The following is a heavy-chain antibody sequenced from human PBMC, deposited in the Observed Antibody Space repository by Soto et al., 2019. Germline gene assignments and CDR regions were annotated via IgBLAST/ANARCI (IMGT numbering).Heavy chain of an antibody. CDR1: GFTVSSNY. V-gene: IGHV3-53*01. CDR2: IYSGGST. Sequence: GGSLRLSCAASGFTVSSNYMSWVRQAPGKGLEWVSVIYSGGSTYYADSVKGRFTISRDNSKNTLYLQMNSLRAEDTAVYYCARVAQGIAVAGTLDYWGQGTLVTVSS. J-gene: IGHJ4*02. CDR3: ARVAQGIAVAGTLDY. D-gene: IGHD6-19*01.